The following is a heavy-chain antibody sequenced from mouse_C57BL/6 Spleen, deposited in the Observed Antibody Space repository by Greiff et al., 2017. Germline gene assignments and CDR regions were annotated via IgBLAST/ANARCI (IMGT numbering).Heavy chain of an antibody. J-gene: IGHJ2*01. D-gene: IGHD3-3*01. CDR3: ARGTHYFDY. V-gene: IGHV1-69*01. CDR1: GYTFTSYW. CDR2: IDPSDSYT. Sequence: QVQLQQPGAELVMPGASVKLSCKASGYTFTSYWMHWVKQRPGQGLEWIGEIDPSDSYTNYNQKFKGKSTLTVDKSSSTAYMQLSSLTSEDSAVYYCARGTHYFDYWGQGTTLTVSS.